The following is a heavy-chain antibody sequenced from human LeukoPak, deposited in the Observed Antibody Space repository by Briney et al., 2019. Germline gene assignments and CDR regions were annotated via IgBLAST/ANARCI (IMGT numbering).Heavy chain of an antibody. CDR1: GYTFTGYY. J-gene: IGHJ6*03. Sequence: ASVKVSCKASGYTFTGYYMHWVRQAPGQGLEWMGWINPNSGGTNYAQKFQGRVTMTRDTSISTAYMELSRLRSDDTAVYYCARGVSGSYYYYMDVWGKGTTVTVSS. CDR3: ARGVSGSYYYYMDV. CDR2: INPNSGGT. V-gene: IGHV1-2*02. D-gene: IGHD1-26*01.